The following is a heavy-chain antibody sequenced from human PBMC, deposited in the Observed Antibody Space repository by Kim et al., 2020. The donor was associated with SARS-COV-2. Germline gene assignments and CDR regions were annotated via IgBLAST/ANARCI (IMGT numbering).Heavy chain of an antibody. D-gene: IGHD3-16*01. Sequence: NPSLKSRVTISVDTSKNQFSLKLSSVTAADTAVYYCARDGGDKYYFDYWGQGTLVTVSS. CDR3: ARDGGDKYYFDY. J-gene: IGHJ4*02. V-gene: IGHV4-31*02.